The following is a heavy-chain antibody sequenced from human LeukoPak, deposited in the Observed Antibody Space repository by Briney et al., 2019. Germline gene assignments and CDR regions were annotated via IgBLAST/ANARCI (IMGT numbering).Heavy chain of an antibody. CDR2: ISSSGSTI. V-gene: IGHV3-11*04. J-gene: IGHJ4*02. Sequence: PGGSLRLSCAASGLTFSDYYMSWIRQAPGKGLEWVSYISSSGSTINYADSVKGRFTISRDNAKNSVYLQMNSLRAEDTAVYYCARDRRDGYNRFDHWGQGTLVTVSS. CDR3: ARDRRDGYNRFDH. CDR1: GLTFSDYY. D-gene: IGHD5-24*01.